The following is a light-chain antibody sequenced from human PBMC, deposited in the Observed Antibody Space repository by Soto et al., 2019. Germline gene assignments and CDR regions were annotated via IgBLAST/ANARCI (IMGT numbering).Light chain of an antibody. J-gene: IGKJ1*01. V-gene: IGKV1-5*01. Sequence: IQGTPSPSTLSSTAGDRVTITCRASQSISSWLAWYQQKPGKAPKLLIYDASSLQSGVPPRFSGSGSGTEFTLTISSLQPDDFATYYCQQYNSYSWTFGQGTKVDIK. CDR1: QSISSW. CDR2: DAS. CDR3: QQYNSYSWT.